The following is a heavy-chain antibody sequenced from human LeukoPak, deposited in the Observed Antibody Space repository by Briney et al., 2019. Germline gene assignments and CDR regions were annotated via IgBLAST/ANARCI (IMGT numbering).Heavy chain of an antibody. CDR2: IYYSGGT. CDR3: ARLGFSNSGSYLAPSDY. V-gene: IGHV4-59*08. CDR1: GGSISSYY. J-gene: IGHJ4*02. D-gene: IGHD1-26*01. Sequence: SETLSLTRTVSGGSISSYYWSWIRQPPGKGLEWIGYIYYSGGTNYNPSLKSRVTISVDTSKNQFSLKLSSVTAADTAVYYCARLGFSNSGSYLAPSDYWGQGTLVTVSS.